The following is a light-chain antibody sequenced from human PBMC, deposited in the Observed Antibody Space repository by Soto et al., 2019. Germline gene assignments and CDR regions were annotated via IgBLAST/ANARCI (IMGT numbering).Light chain of an antibody. CDR1: SSDFGTSNY. V-gene: IGLV2-14*01. J-gene: IGLJ1*01. CDR2: EVG. CDR3: SSHATTSSLHV. Sequence: QSVLTQPASVSGSPGQSITISCTGTSSDFGTSNYVPWYQLHPGKAPKLLIFEVGYRPSEVSNRFSGSKSGNTASLTIVGLQAEDEADYYCSSHATTSSLHVFGTGTKVTVL.